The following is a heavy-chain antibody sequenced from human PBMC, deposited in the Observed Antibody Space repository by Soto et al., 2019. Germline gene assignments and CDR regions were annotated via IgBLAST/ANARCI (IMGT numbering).Heavy chain of an antibody. CDR2: IRGVAGST. V-gene: IGHV3-23*01. CDR1: GFTFSTFD. CDR3: VKGAWLDY. Sequence: DVQLLESGGGLVQPGGSLRLSCAASGFTFSTFDMTWVRQAPGKGLEWVSLIRGVAGSTHYPDSVKGRFTISKDPSNNVLCLEMNSLRADDTAVYFCVKGAWLDYWGQGNMVTVSS. J-gene: IGHJ4*02.